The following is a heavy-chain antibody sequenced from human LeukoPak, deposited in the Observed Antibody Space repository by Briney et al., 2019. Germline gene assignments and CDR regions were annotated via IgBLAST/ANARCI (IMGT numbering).Heavy chain of an antibody. V-gene: IGHV4-59*01. CDR3: AGRIPAAGHSSYYFDS. CDR2: IYYSGST. J-gene: IGHJ4*02. Sequence: PSETLSLTCTVSGDSISSYYWSWIRQPPGKGLEWIGYIYYSGSTNYNPSLTGRATISVDTSKSHFSLKLSSVTAADTAVYYCAGRIPAAGHSSYYFDSWGQGALVTVSS. CDR1: GDSISSYY. D-gene: IGHD6-13*01.